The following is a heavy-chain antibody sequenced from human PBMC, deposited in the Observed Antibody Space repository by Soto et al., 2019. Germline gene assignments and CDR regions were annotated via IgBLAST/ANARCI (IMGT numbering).Heavy chain of an antibody. Sequence: QVQLVQSGAEVKKPGSSVKVSCKASGGTFSSYAISWVRQAPGQGLEWMGGIIPVFGTANYAQKFQGRVTITADQSTSTAYMELSSLRSDDTAVYYCARELYCSGGSCYSHYYYYGMDVWGQGTTVTVSS. CDR2: IIPVFGTA. CDR3: ARELYCSGGSCYSHYYYYGMDV. D-gene: IGHD2-15*01. J-gene: IGHJ6*02. CDR1: GGTFSSYA. V-gene: IGHV1-69*01.